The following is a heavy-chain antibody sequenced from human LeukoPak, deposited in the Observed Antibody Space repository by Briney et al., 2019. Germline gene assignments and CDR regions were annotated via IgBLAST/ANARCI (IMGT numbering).Heavy chain of an antibody. CDR3: AKGWDVDTAIDY. Sequence: LAGGSLRLSCAASGFTVSNNYMNWVRQAPGKGLGWVAFIQYAGSDKYYTDSVKGRFTISRDNSKNTLYLQMNSLRVEDTAVYYCAKGWDVDTAIDYWGQGTLVTVSS. D-gene: IGHD5-18*01. J-gene: IGHJ4*02. CDR2: IQYAGSDK. CDR1: GFTVSNNY. V-gene: IGHV3-30*02.